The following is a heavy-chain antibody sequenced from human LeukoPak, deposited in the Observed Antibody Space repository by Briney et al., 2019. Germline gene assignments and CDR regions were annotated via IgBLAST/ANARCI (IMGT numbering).Heavy chain of an antibody. J-gene: IGHJ4*02. Sequence: GGSLRLSCAASGFTFSSYWMHWVRQAPGKGLVWVSGINTDGSSTSYADSVKGRFTISRDNAKNSLYLQMNSLRAEDTAVYYCARESVEMATTNYFDYWGQGTLVTVSS. CDR2: INTDGSST. CDR1: GFTFSSYW. V-gene: IGHV3-74*01. CDR3: ARESVEMATTNYFDY. D-gene: IGHD5-24*01.